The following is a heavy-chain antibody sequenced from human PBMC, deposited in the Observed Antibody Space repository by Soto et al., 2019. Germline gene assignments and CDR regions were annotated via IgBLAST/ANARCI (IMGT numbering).Heavy chain of an antibody. J-gene: IGHJ4*02. CDR1: GFTFSSYS. CDR2: ISSSSSYI. D-gene: IGHD3-22*01. Sequence: GGSLRLSCAASGFTFSSYSMNWVRQAPGKGLEWVSSISSSSSYIYYADSVKGRFTISRDNAKNSLYLQMNSLRAEDTAVYYCARDGTDSSGYYYFDYWGQGTLVTVSS. V-gene: IGHV3-21*01. CDR3: ARDGTDSSGYYYFDY.